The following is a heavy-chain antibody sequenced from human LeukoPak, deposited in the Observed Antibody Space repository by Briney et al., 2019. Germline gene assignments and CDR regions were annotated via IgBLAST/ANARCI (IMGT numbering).Heavy chain of an antibody. J-gene: IGHJ4*02. CDR3: ARGVRIAVAGYIDY. CDR1: GFTFSSYE. Sequence: GGSLRLSCAASGFTFSSYEMNWVRQAPGKGLEWVSYIGSSGSTIYYADSVKGRFTISRDNAKNSLYLQMNSLRAEDTAVYYCARGVRIAVAGYIDYWGQGTLVTVSS. D-gene: IGHD6-19*01. CDR2: IGSSGSTI. V-gene: IGHV3-48*03.